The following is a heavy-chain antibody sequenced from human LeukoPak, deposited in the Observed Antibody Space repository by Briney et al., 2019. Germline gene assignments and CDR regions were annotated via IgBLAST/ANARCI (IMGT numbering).Heavy chain of an antibody. V-gene: IGHV3-23*01. CDR2: ISRSGGKT. Sequence: GGSLRLSCAASGFTFSSYAMSWVRQAPGKGLEWGSGISRSGGKTYYADSVKGRFTISRDNFKNTLYLQMNSLRAEDTAVYYCAKDWTGTKPFDLWGRGTLVTVSS. J-gene: IGHJ2*01. CDR3: AKDWTGTKPFDL. D-gene: IGHD3/OR15-3a*01. CDR1: GFTFSSYA.